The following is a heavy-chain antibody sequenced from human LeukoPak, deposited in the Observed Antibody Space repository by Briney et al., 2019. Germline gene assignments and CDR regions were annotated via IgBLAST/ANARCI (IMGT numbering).Heavy chain of an antibody. V-gene: IGHV4-39*07. J-gene: IGHJ4*02. CDR1: GGSISSGSFY. CDR3: ARGRDYYGSGDFDY. Sequence: SETLSLTCTVSGGSISSGSFYWGWIRQPPGKGLEWIGSIFYSGSTYYNPSLKSRVIISVDASKNQFSLKLSSVTAADTAVYYCARGRDYYGSGDFDYWGQGTLVTVSS. D-gene: IGHD3-10*01. CDR2: IFYSGST.